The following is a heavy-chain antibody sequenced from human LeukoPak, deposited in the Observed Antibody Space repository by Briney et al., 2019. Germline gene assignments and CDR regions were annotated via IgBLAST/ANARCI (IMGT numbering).Heavy chain of an antibody. J-gene: IGHJ4*02. D-gene: IGHD1-1*01. Sequence: SETLSLTCTVSAGSVSGYYWTWIRQSPGKGLEWIGYVNYIGSNNYNPSLKSRLTISLDRSKNQFSLKLTSVTAADTAVYYCARNRFFDNWHRGTDYWGQGALVSVSS. CDR3: ARNRFFDNWHRGTDY. CDR1: AGSVSGYY. CDR2: VNYIGSN. V-gene: IGHV4-59*08.